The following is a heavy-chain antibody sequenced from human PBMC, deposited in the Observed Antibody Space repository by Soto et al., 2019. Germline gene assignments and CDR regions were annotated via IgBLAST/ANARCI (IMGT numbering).Heavy chain of an antibody. J-gene: IGHJ4*02. CDR2: IYYSGST. CDR3: ASLPLSYDFWSGYYRGDY. CDR1: GGSISSSSYY. V-gene: IGHV4-39*01. Sequence: PSETLSLTCTVSGGSISSSSYYWGWIRQPPGKGLEWIGSIYYSGSTYYNPSLKSRVTISVDTSKNQFSLKLSSVTAADTAVYYCASLPLSYDFWSGYYRGDYWGQGTLVTVSS. D-gene: IGHD3-3*01.